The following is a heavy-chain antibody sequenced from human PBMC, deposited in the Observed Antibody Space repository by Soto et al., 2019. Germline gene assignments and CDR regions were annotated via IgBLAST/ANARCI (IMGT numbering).Heavy chain of an antibody. CDR2: INAGNGNP. CDR3: ARQFSSGWSFDY. V-gene: IGHV1-3*01. CDR1: GYTFTSYA. Sequence: ASVKVSCKASGYTFTSYAIHWVRQAPGQRLEWMGRINAGNGNPKHSQKFQGRVTIARDTSASTAYMELSTLRSEDTAVYYCARQFSSGWSFDYWGQGTLVTVSS. D-gene: IGHD6-19*01. J-gene: IGHJ4*02.